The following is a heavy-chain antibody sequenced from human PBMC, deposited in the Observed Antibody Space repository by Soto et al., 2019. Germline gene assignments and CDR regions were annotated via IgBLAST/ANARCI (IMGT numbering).Heavy chain of an antibody. CDR3: ARVPRGGGAFSYYYYYGMDV. D-gene: IGHD2-21*01. V-gene: IGHV3-48*02. Sequence: GGSLRLSWAASGFTFSSYSMNWVRQAPGKGLEWVSYISSSSSTIYYADSVKGRFTISRDNAKNSLYLQMNSLRDEDTAVYYCARVPRGGGAFSYYYYYGMDVWGQGTTVTVSS. CDR2: ISSSSSTI. J-gene: IGHJ6*02. CDR1: GFTFSSYS.